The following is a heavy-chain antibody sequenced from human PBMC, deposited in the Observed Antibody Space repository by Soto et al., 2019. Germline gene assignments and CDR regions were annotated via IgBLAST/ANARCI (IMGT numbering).Heavy chain of an antibody. CDR2: VYSSGTT. Sequence: ETLSLTCSVSGGSINSYWWSWIRQPAGKGLEWIGRVYSSGTTDYNPSLNSRATLSVETSKNQFSLKLSSVAAADTAVYYCARDIGSYAYGEGYWGQGIQVTVSS. J-gene: IGHJ4*02. D-gene: IGHD3-10*01. V-gene: IGHV4-4*07. CDR1: GGSINSYW. CDR3: ARDIGSYAYGEGY.